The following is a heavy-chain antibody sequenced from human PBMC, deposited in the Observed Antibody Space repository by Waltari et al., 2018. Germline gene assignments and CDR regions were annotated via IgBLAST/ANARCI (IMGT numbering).Heavy chain of an antibody. CDR2: IYCGVST. D-gene: IGHD6-19*01. V-gene: IGHV3-53*01. Sequence: EVQLVESGGGLIQPGGSLRLSCAASGFTVSSYYMNWVRQAPGKGVEGVSFIYCGVSTYYADAVKGRFTISRDNSKNTLYLQMNSLRAEDTAVYYCARGGWDEVYWGQGTLVTVSS. CDR3: ARGGWDEVY. J-gene: IGHJ4*02. CDR1: GFTVSSYY.